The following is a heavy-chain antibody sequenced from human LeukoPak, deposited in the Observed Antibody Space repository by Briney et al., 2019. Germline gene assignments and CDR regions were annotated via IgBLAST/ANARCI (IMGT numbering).Heavy chain of an antibody. D-gene: IGHD5-12*01. CDR2: IYYSGST. Sequence: SETLSLTCTVSGGSISSSSYYWGWIRQPPGKGLEWIGSIYYSGSTYYNPSLKSRVTISVDTSKNQFSLKLSSVTAADTAVYYCARWEGGYRGFFDYWGQGTLVTVSS. CDR1: GGSISSSSYY. V-gene: IGHV4-39*07. J-gene: IGHJ4*02. CDR3: ARWEGGYRGFFDY.